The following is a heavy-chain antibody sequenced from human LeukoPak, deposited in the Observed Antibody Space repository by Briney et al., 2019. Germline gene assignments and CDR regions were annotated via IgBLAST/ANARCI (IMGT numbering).Heavy chain of an antibody. CDR2: ISIKGGST. Sequence: GGSLRLSCAPSGFTFSSYAMHWVRQAPARGLECVSGISIKGGSTYYAHSVKGRFPIFRNHSKNTLYLQMDMLQPRDTAVFSVAKDSWAPRGYWGQGTLVTVSS. J-gene: IGHJ4*02. CDR1: GFTFSSYA. CDR3: AKDSWAPRGY. D-gene: IGHD1-26*01. V-gene: IGHV3-64*01.